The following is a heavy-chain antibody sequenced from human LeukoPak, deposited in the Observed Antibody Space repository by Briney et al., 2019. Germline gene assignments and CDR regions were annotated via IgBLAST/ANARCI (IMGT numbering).Heavy chain of an antibody. V-gene: IGHV3-23*01. J-gene: IGHJ6*02. CDR3: ASFLPYYYGMDV. Sequence: GGSLRLSCAASGFSFSSYGMSWVRQAPGKGLEWVSTIVSTGASTYYADSVKGRFTISRDNSKNTLYLQMNSLRAEDTAVYYCASFLPYYYGMDVWGQGTTVTVSS. CDR2: IVSTGAST. CDR1: GFSFSSYG.